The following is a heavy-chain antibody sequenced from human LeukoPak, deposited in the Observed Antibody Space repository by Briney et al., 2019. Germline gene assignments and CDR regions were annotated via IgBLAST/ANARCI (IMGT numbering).Heavy chain of an antibody. CDR1: GFTVSSNY. J-gene: IGHJ4*02. Sequence: GGSLRLSCAASGFTVSSNYMNWVRQAPGKGLEWVSLIYTGGNTFYADSVKGRFTISRDISKNTLYLQMNSLRAEDTAVYYCASWPVGWYGEDSWGQGTLVTVSS. V-gene: IGHV3-53*01. D-gene: IGHD6-19*01. CDR2: IYTGGNT. CDR3: ASWPVGWYGEDS.